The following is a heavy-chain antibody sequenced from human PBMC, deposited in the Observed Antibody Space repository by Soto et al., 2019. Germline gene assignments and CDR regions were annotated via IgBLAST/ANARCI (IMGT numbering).Heavy chain of an antibody. D-gene: IGHD3-3*01. CDR1: GGSISSGDYY. V-gene: IGHV4-30-4*01. CDR2: IYYSGST. Sequence: SETLSLTCTVSGGSISSGDYYWSWIRQPPGKGLEWIGYIYYSGSTYYNPSLKSRVTISVDTSKNQFSLKLSSVTAADTAVYYCARDRAYYDFWSGYYNYYYYGMDVWGQGTTVTVSS. J-gene: IGHJ6*02. CDR3: ARDRAYYDFWSGYYNYYYYGMDV.